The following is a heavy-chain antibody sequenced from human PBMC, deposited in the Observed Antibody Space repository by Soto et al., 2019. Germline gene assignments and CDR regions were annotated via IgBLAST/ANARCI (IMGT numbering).Heavy chain of an antibody. CDR3: ARTLRGNGNWFDP. CDR1: GFTVSSSY. V-gene: IGHV3-53*01. CDR2: IYSDATT. Sequence: DVQLVESGGGLVQSGGSLRLSCAASGFTVSSSYMSWVRQAPGEGLEWVSIIYSDATTYYAASMKGRFTISRDNSRNTVCLEMNSLEAEDTAVYYCARTLRGNGNWFDPWGQGTLVTVSS. J-gene: IGHJ5*02. D-gene: IGHD3-9*01.